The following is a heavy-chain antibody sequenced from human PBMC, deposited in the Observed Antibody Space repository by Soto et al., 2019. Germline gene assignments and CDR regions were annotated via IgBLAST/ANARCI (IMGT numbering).Heavy chain of an antibody. CDR3: ATDDMNRGRFDF. CDR1: GHSSTHNG. Sequence: ASVKVSCKASGHSSTHNGISWVRRAPGQGLEWMGWININRGDVNHAPKFQGRVTLTTDTSTTTAYMELRSLRLDDTAVYFCATDDMNRGRFDFWGQGTRGTVSS. CDR2: ININRGDV. J-gene: IGHJ4*02. V-gene: IGHV1-18*01.